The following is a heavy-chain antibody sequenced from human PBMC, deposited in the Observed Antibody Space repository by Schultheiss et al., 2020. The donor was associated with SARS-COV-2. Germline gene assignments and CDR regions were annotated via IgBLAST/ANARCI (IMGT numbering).Heavy chain of an antibody. V-gene: IGHV3-21*05. J-gene: IGHJ4*02. D-gene: IGHD6-19*01. Sequence: GGSLRLSCAASGFTFSSYDMHWVRQATGKGLEWVSYISSSSSYIYYADSVKGRFTISRDNAKNSLYLQMNSLRAEDTAIYYCARGRYSSGWNHDYWGQGTLVTVSS. CDR1: GFTFSSYD. CDR3: ARGRYSSGWNHDY. CDR2: ISSSSSYI.